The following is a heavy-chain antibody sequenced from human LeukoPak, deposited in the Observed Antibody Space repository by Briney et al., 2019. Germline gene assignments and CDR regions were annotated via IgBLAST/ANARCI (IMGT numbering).Heavy chain of an antibody. CDR2: IYYSGNT. CDR3: ARDSRSSSSFSSMDV. D-gene: IGHD6-13*01. V-gene: IGHV4-39*07. Sequence: SETLSLTCTVSGGSIRSPTYYWGWIRQPPGKGLEWIGSIYYSGNTYYDPSLMSRVTISVDTSKNQFSLNLSSVTAADTAVYCCARDSRSSSSFSSMDVWGKGTTVTVSS. J-gene: IGHJ6*03. CDR1: GGSIRSPTYY.